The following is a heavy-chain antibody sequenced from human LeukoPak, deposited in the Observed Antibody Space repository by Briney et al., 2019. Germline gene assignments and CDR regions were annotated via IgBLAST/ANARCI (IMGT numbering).Heavy chain of an antibody. V-gene: IGHV3-48*03. CDR3: ARGALGHSHGYYYFDY. CDR1: GFTFSSYE. CDR2: ISSSGGSI. D-gene: IGHD5-18*01. Sequence: GGSLRLSCAASGFTFSSYEMNWVRQAPGKGLEWVSYISSSGGSIYYADSVKGRFTISRDNAKDSLHLQMNSLRAEDTAVYYCARGALGHSHGYYYFDYWGQGTLVTVSS. J-gene: IGHJ4*02.